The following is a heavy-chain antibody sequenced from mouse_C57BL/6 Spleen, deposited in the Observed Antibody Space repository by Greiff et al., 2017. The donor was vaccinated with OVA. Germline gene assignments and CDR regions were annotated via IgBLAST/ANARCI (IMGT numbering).Heavy chain of an antibody. CDR2: IDPSDSET. CDR3: ARSRSSYFDY. V-gene: IGHV1-52*01. Sequence: QVHVKQPGAELVRPGSSVKLSCKASGYTFTSYWMHWVKQRPIQGLEWIGNIDPSDSETHYNQKFKDKATLTVDKSSSTAYMQLSSLTSEDSAVYYCARSRSSYFDYWGQGTTLTVSS. D-gene: IGHD3-1*01. J-gene: IGHJ2*01. CDR1: GYTFTSYW.